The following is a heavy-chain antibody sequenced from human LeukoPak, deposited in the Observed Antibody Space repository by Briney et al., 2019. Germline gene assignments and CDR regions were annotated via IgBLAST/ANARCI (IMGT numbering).Heavy chain of an antibody. Sequence: TLSLTCTVSGGSIRRADYYWGWIRPSPGKGLEWIGSIYHSGSTYYNPSLQSRVTKSVDPSKNQFSLNLSSVTAADTAVYFCARGTSAGGDHYFDSWGQGTQVTVSS. D-gene: IGHD1-7*01. V-gene: IGHV4-39*07. CDR2: IYHSGST. CDR3: ARGTSAGGDHYFDS. J-gene: IGHJ4*02. CDR1: GGSIRRADYY.